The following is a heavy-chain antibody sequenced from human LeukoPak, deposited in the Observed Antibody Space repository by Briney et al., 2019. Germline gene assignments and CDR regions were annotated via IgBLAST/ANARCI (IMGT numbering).Heavy chain of an antibody. CDR1: GYTFTGYY. J-gene: IGHJ4*02. CDR3: ARVLRKEYYFDY. Sequence: ASVKVSCKASGYTFTGYYMHWVRQAPGLGLEWMGWINPNSGGTNYAQKFQGRVTMTRDTSISTAYMELSRLRSDDTAVYYCARVLRKEYYFDYWGQGTLVTVSS. CDR2: INPNSGGT. D-gene: IGHD1-14*01. V-gene: IGHV1-2*02.